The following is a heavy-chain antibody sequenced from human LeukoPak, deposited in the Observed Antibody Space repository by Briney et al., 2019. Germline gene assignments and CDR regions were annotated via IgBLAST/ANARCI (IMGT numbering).Heavy chain of an antibody. CDR3: AKGITMVRGPFDY. CDR1: GFTFSSYS. CDR2: ISSSSSYI. D-gene: IGHD3-10*01. J-gene: IGHJ4*02. V-gene: IGHV3-21*01. Sequence: GGSLRLSCAASGFTFSSYSMNWVRQAPGKGLEWVSSISSSSSYIYYADSVKGRFTISRDSAKNSLYLQMNSLRAEDTAVYYYAKGITMVRGPFDYWGQGTLVTVSS.